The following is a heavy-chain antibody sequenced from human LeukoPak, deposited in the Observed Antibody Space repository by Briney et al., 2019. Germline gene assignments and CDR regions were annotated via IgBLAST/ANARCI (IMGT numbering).Heavy chain of an antibody. J-gene: IGHJ4*02. D-gene: IGHD1-26*01. V-gene: IGHV1-18*01. CDR3: ARDLRWGENDY. Sequence: GASVKVSCKASGYTFATYGISWVRQAPGQGLEWMGWTSAYNGDTNYAQRVQGRVTMTTDTSTSTAYMELRSLRSDDTAVYYCARDLRWGENDYWGQGTLVTVSS. CDR2: TSAYNGDT. CDR1: GYTFATYG.